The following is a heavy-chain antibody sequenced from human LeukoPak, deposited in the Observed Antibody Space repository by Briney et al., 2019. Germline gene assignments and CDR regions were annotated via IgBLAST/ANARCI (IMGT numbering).Heavy chain of an antibody. CDR2: ISGSGGST. D-gene: IGHD6-19*01. CDR1: GFTFSSYA. CDR3: AKTNVEQWLVNGFDY. J-gene: IGHJ4*02. Sequence: GGSLRLSCAASGFTFSSYAMSWVRQAPGKGLEWVSAISGSGGSTYYADSVKGRFTISRDNSKNTLYLQMNSLRAEDTAVYYCAKTNVEQWLVNGFDYWGQGTLVTVSS. V-gene: IGHV3-23*01.